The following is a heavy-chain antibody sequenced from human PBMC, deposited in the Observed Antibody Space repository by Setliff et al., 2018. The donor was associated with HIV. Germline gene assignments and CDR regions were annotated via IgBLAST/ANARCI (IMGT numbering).Heavy chain of an antibody. Sequence: GGSLRLSCAASGFTFSNQVMTWVRQAPGKGLEWVPSISGTGADTYYADSVKGRSAISRDNSKNTLYLQMNSLRAEDTAVYYCAKTPLYWGQGTLVTVSS. CDR1: GFTFSNQV. CDR2: ISGTGADT. CDR3: AKTPLY. J-gene: IGHJ4*02. V-gene: IGHV3-23*01.